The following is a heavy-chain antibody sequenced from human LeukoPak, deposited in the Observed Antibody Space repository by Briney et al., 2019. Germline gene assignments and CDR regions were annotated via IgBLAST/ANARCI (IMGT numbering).Heavy chain of an antibody. Sequence: SVKVSCKASEGTFSSYAINWVRQAPGQGLEWMGGIIPILGTANYAQKFQGRVTITADESTSTAYMVLSSLRSEDTAVYYCARGWLAETMVVTPYNYWGQGTLVTVSS. V-gene: IGHV1-69*13. J-gene: IGHJ4*02. D-gene: IGHD4-23*01. CDR3: ARGWLAETMVVTPYNY. CDR1: EGTFSSYA. CDR2: IIPILGTA.